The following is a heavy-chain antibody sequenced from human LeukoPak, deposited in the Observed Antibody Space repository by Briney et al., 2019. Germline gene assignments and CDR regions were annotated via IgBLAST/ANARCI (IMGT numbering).Heavy chain of an antibody. CDR3: ATPWGCTRPDCPFLH. CDR2: INRESGDT. Sequence: ASVKVSCKASGFTLIGHYLHWVRQAPGQGLQWMGWINRESGDTKYAQNFQGRVIMTRDTSIDTSYMELSSLRSDDTAVYYCATPWGCTRPDCPFLHWGQGTLVTVPS. V-gene: IGHV1-2*02. D-gene: IGHD2-21*02. CDR1: GFTLIGHY. J-gene: IGHJ4*02.